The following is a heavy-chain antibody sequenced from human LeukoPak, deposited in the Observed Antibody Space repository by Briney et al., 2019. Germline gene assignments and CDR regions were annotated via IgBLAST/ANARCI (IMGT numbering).Heavy chain of an antibody. J-gene: IGHJ2*01. CDR3: ERDIGPELGYFDL. Sequence: GGSLRLSCAASGFTFSNYAISWVRQAPGKGLEWVSGISGSGGNTYYADSVKGRFTISRDNSKNTLYLQMNSLRAEDTAVYYCERDIGPELGYFDLWGRGTLVTVSS. CDR1: GFTFSNYA. CDR2: ISGSGGNT. D-gene: IGHD3-10*01. V-gene: IGHV3-23*01.